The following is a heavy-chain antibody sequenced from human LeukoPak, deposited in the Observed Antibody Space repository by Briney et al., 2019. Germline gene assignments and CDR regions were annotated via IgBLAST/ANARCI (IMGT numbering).Heavy chain of an antibody. CDR3: ARGRRYDILTGYHYFDY. J-gene: IGHJ4*02. D-gene: IGHD3-9*01. V-gene: IGHV4-38-2*02. CDR2: IYHSGST. Sequence: SETLSLTCTVSGYSISSGYYWGWIRQPPAKGLEWIGSIYHSGSTYYNPSLKSRVTISVDTSKNQFSLKLSSVTAADTAVYYCARGRRYDILTGYHYFDYWGQGTLVTVSS. CDR1: GYSISSGYY.